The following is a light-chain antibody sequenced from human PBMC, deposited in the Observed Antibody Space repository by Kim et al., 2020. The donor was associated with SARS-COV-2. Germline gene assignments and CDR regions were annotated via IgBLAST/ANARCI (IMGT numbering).Light chain of an antibody. CDR2: GTS. Sequence: QAVVTQEPSLTVSPGETVTLTCASSTGAVTGGHSPNWCQQKPGQAPWALIYGTSNKHSWTPARFSGSLLGGKAALTLSGVQPEDEAEYHCLLYYGGAWVFCGGTKLTVL. V-gene: IGLV7-43*01. CDR3: LLYYGGAWV. CDR1: TGAVTGGHS. J-gene: IGLJ3*02.